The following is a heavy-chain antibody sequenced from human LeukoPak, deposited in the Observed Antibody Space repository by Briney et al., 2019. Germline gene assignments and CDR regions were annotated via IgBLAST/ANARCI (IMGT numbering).Heavy chain of an antibody. J-gene: IGHJ6*02. D-gene: IGHD3-3*01. V-gene: IGHV3-53*01. CDR3: ARDRFDFWSGYGMDV. CDR1: GFTVSSNY. CDR2: IYSGGST. Sequence: AGGSLRLSCAASGFTVSSNYMSWVRQAPGKGLEWVSVIYSGGSTYYADSVKGRFTISRDNSKNTLYLQMNSLRAEGTAVYYCARDRFDFWSGYGMDVWGQGTTVTVSS.